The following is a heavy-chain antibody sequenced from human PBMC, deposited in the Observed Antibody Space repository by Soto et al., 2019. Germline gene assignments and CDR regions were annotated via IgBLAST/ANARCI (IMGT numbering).Heavy chain of an antibody. Sequence: QVQLVQSGAEVKKPGASVKVSCKASGYTFSNYGISWVRPAPGQGLAWIGWISAYNGTTKYAQKLQGRGTMTTDTYTSTAYLELRSLRSEDTVVYYGASDSPTVDYWGQGTLVTVSS. CDR2: ISAYNGTT. CDR1: GYTFSNYG. V-gene: IGHV1-18*01. CDR3: ASDSPTVDY. J-gene: IGHJ4*02.